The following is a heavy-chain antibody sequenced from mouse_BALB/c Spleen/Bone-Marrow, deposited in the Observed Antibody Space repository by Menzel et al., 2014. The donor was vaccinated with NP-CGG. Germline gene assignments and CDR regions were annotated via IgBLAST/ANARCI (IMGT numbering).Heavy chain of an antibody. J-gene: IGHJ3*01. CDR2: INPYNDGT. CDR1: GYTFTSYV. V-gene: IGHV1-14*01. CDR3: ARDGEYDWFAY. D-gene: IGHD1-1*01. Sequence: SGPELVKPGASVKMSCKASGYTFTSYVMHWVKQKPGQGLEWIGHINPYNDGTKYNEKFKGKATLTSDKSSSTAYMELSSLTSEDSAVYYCARDGEYDWFAYWGQGTLVTVSA.